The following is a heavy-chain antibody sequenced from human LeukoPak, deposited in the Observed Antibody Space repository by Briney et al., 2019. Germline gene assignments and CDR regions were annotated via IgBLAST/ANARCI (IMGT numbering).Heavy chain of an antibody. D-gene: IGHD6-19*01. V-gene: IGHV3-23*01. CDR3: AKDLEAVAGTIVNDY. CDR1: GLTFSKYA. Sequence: GGSLRLSCAVSGLTFSKYAINWVRQGPGKGLEWVSGIGASGASTYYADSVKGRFTISRDNSKNRLYLQVKSLRADDTGVYFCAKDLEAVAGTIVNDYWGQGTLVTVSS. CDR2: IGASGAST. J-gene: IGHJ4*02.